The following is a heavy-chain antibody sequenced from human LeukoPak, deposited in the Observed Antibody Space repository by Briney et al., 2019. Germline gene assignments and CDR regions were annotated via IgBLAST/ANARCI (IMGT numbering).Heavy chain of an antibody. D-gene: IGHD1-26*01. CDR3: VRSGSYYIGFYFDY. V-gene: IGHV3-7*01. CDR2: IKQDGSEK. J-gene: IGHJ4*02. CDR1: GFTFSSYW. Sequence: PGGSQRLSCAASGFTFSSYWMSWVRQAPGKGLEWVANIKQDGSEKYYVDSVKGRFTISRDNAKNSLYLQMNSLRAEDTAVYYCVRSGSYYIGFYFDYWGQGTLVTVSS.